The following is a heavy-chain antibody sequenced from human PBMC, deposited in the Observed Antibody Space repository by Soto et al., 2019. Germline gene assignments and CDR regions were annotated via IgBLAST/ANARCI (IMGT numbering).Heavy chain of an antibody. Sequence: SETLSLTCAVSGGSISSGGYSWSWIRQPPGKGLEWIGYLYHSRSTYYTPSLKSRVTISVDRSKNQYSVTPSSVTAADTAVYSCAGDWHTRGSYWLVTWGPGTLVTVSS. CDR2: LYHSRST. V-gene: IGHV4-30-2*01. CDR1: GGSISSGGYS. CDR3: AGDWHTRGSYWLVT. D-gene: IGHD2-2*02. J-gene: IGHJ5*02.